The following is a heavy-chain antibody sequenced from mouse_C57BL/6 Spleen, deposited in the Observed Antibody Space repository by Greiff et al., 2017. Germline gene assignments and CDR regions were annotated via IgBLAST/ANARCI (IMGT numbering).Heavy chain of an antibody. CDR3: ARSRTTVVATPYFDY. J-gene: IGHJ2*01. CDR2: IYPRSGNT. D-gene: IGHD1-1*01. V-gene: IGHV1-81*01. CDR1: GYTFTSYG. Sequence: QVQLQQSGAELARPGASVKLSCKASGYTFTSYGISWVKQRTGQGLEWIGEIYPRSGNTYYNEKFKGKATLTADKSSSTAYMGLRSLTSEDSAVYFCARSRTTVVATPYFDYWGQGTTLTVSS.